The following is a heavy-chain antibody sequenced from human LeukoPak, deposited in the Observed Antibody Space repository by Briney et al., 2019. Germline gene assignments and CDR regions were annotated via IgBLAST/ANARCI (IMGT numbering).Heavy chain of an antibody. CDR2: INRAGIES. J-gene: IGHJ4*02. CDR1: GFTFTDYW. Sequence: PGGSLRLSCAASGFTFTDYWMTWVRRVPGKGLEWVANINRAGIESYYVDSVKGRFTIPRDNAEKSLYLQMDSLRVDDTAVYYCARVGTWELQRVFDNWGQGTLVTVSS. D-gene: IGHD1-26*01. CDR3: ARVGTWELQRVFDN. V-gene: IGHV3-7*01.